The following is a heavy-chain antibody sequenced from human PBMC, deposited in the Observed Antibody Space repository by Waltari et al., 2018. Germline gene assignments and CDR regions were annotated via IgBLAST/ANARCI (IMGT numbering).Heavy chain of an antibody. Sequence: EVQLVESGGDLIQPGGSLRLSCVAFGFTVSSNYMRWVRQAPGKGLEWVAILYSGGSTFYGDSVKGRFTISRDSSKTTLYLQLNSLRAEDTAVYYCARDYCDRTSCSVAWGQGTLVTVSS. CDR1: GFTVSSNY. CDR3: ARDYCDRTSCSVA. D-gene: IGHD2-2*01. CDR2: LYSGGST. J-gene: IGHJ5*02. V-gene: IGHV3-53*01.